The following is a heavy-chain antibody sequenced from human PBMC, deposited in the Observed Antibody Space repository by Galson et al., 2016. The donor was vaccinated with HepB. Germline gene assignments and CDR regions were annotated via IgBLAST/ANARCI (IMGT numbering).Heavy chain of an antibody. D-gene: IGHD2-15*01. V-gene: IGHV3-23*01. CDR2: ISGSGGST. Sequence: SLRLSCAGSGFTFSSYAMSWVRQAPGAGLEWVSAISGSGGSTYYAGSVKDRFTISRDNSKTTLNLQMNSLRAEDTAVYYCAKDKWCPQEGFFDYGRQGTRVTVCS. CDR1: GFTFSSYA. J-gene: IGHJ4*02. CDR3: AKDKWCPQEGFFDY.